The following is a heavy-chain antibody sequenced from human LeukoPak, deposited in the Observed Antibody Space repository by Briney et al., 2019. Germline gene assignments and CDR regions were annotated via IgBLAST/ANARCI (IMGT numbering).Heavy chain of an antibody. J-gene: IGHJ4*02. V-gene: IGHV3-30-3*01. D-gene: IGHD3-22*01. CDR3: ARDPSTYYYDSSGFFDY. CDR2: ISYDGSNK. CDR1: GFTFSSYA. Sequence: GGSLRLSCAASGFTFSSYAMHLVRQAPGKGLEWVAVISYDGSNKYYADSVKGRFTISRDNSKNTLYLQMNSLRAEDTAVYYCARDPSTYYYDSSGFFDYWGQGTLVTVSS.